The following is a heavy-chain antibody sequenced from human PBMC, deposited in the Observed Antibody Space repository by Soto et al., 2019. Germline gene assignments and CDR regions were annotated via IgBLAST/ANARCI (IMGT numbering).Heavy chain of an antibody. CDR2: ISSSSSYI. CDR3: ARDSSENYDFWSGYFSRWFDP. J-gene: IGHJ5*02. V-gene: IGHV3-21*01. Sequence: GGSLRLSCAASGFTFSSYSMNWVRQAPGKGLEWVSSISSSSSYIYYADSVKGRFTISRDNAKNSLYLQMNSLRAEDTAVYYCARDSSENYDFWSGYFSRWFDPWGQGTLVTVSS. CDR1: GFTFSSYS. D-gene: IGHD3-3*01.